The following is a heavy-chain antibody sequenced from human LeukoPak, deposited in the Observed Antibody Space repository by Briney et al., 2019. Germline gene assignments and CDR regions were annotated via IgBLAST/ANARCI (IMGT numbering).Heavy chain of an antibody. J-gene: IGHJ6*02. V-gene: IGHV3-7*01. CDR1: GFTFSSHW. CDR2: IKQDGSEK. CDR3: ARKGYYGSGSYWNAWDAYYNYGMDV. Sequence: GGSLRLSCAASGFTFSSHWMSWVRQAPGKGLEWVANIKQDGSEKYYLDSVKGRFTISRDNAKNSLYLQMNSLRAEDTAVYYCARKGYYGSGSYWNAWDAYYNYGMDVWGQGTTVTVSS. D-gene: IGHD3-10*01.